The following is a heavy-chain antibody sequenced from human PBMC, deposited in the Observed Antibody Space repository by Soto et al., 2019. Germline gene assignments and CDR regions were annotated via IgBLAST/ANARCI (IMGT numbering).Heavy chain of an antibody. CDR2: IYYSGST. D-gene: IGHD1-26*01. V-gene: IGHV4-59*12. Sequence: QVQLQESGPGLVKPSETLSLTCIVSGGSISSYYWSWIRQPPGKGLEWIGNIYYSGSTNYNPSLMSRVTISVDTTQNQFSLKLSSVTAADTAVYYCARGGTYYSPFDYWGQGTLVTVSS. CDR3: ARGGTYYSPFDY. J-gene: IGHJ4*02. CDR1: GGSISSYY.